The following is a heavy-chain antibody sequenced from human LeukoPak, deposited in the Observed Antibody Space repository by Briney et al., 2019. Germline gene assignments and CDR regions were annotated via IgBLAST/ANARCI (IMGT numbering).Heavy chain of an antibody. V-gene: IGHV1-46*01. J-gene: IGHJ4*02. CDR3: ARGFGNEYGGNILDY. CDR2: INPSGGST. CDR1: GYTFTNYY. Sequence: ASVKVSCKASGYTFTNYYMHWVRQAPGQGLEWMGIINPSGGSTSHAQKFQGRATMTRDRSTSTVYMELSSLRSDDTAVYYCARGFGNEYGGNILDYWGQGTLVTVSS. D-gene: IGHD4-23*01.